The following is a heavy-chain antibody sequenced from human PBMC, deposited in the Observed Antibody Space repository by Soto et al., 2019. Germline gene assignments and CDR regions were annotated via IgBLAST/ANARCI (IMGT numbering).Heavy chain of an antibody. CDR1: GFKFSSYA. Sequence: GSLRLSCAASGFKFSSYAMSWVRQAPGKGLECVSLISATGGGTYYTDSVKGRFTISRDNSDNTLYLQVHSLRAEDTAVYYCAKDRRAGGNSAFYFDFWGQGAQVTVPS. CDR3: AKDRRAGGNSAFYFDF. CDR2: ISATGGGT. D-gene: IGHD3-16*01. V-gene: IGHV3-23*01. J-gene: IGHJ5*01.